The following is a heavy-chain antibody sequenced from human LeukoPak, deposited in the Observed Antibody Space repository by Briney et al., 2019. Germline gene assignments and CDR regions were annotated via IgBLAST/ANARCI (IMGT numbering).Heavy chain of an antibody. D-gene: IGHD2-8*02. J-gene: IGHJ4*02. CDR2: TYYRSKWYN. CDR1: GDSVSSNIAA. V-gene: IGHV6-1*01. Sequence: SQTLSLTCAISGDSVSSNIAAWNWIRQSPSRGLEWLGRTYYRSKWYNHYAVSVRSLITIAPAPSNNHFSLHLNSVPPEDTAVYYCAKDCCTGPFACSHWGQGTLVTVSS. CDR3: AKDCCTGPFACSH.